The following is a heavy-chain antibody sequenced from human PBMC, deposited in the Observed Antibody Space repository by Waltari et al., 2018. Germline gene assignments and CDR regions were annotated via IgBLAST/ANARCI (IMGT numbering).Heavy chain of an antibody. D-gene: IGHD2-15*01. J-gene: IGHJ6*02. CDR2: IYTGGST. CDR1: GGSISSGSYY. Sequence: QVQLQESGPGLVKPSQTLSLTCTVSGGSISSGSYYWSWIRQPAGKGLEWIGRIYTGGSTNYNPALKSRVTISVDTSKNQFSLKLSSVTAADTAVYYCARAVGSYYYYYGMDVWGQGTTVTVSS. V-gene: IGHV4-61*02. CDR3: ARAVGSYYYYYGMDV.